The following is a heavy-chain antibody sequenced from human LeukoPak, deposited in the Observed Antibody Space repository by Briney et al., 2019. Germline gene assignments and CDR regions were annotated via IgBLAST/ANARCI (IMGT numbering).Heavy chain of an antibody. J-gene: IGHJ3*02. CDR3: ARVGEMGGHVFDI. Sequence: GGSLRLSCAASGFTFSSYSMNWVRQAPGKGLEWVSSISSSSSYIYYADSVKGRFTISRDNAKNSLYRQMNSLRAEYRAVYYCARVGEMGGHVFDIWGQGTMVTVSS. D-gene: IGHD3-16*01. CDR1: GFTFSSYS. V-gene: IGHV3-21*01. CDR2: ISSSSSYI.